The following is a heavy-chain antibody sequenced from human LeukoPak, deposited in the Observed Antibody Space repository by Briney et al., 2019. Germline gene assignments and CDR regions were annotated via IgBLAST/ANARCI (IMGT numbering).Heavy chain of an antibody. D-gene: IGHD3-22*01. V-gene: IGHV3-49*03. Sequence: PGGSLRLSCTTSGFTLGDYAMSWFRQAPGKGLEWVGFIRSKAYGGTTEYAASVIGRFTISRDDSKSIAYLQMNSLKTEDTAVYYCTRYYDSSGYSVWGQGTRSPSP. CDR3: TRYYDSSGYSV. CDR1: GFTLGDYA. J-gene: IGHJ6*02. CDR2: IRSKAYGGTT.